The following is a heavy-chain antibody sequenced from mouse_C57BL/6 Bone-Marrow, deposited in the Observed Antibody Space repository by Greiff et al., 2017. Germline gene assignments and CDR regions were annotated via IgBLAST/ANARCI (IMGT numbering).Heavy chain of an antibody. J-gene: IGHJ3*01. CDR3: ARAYGSKEDWFAY. Sequence: VHVKQSGAELVKPGASVKLSCTASGFNIQDYYMHWVKQRTEQGLEWIGRIDPEDGETKSAPKFQGKATITADTSSNTAYLQLSSLTSEDTAVYYCARAYGSKEDWFAYWGQGTLVTVSA. CDR1: GFNIQDYY. V-gene: IGHV14-2*01. CDR2: IDPEDGET. D-gene: IGHD1-1*01.